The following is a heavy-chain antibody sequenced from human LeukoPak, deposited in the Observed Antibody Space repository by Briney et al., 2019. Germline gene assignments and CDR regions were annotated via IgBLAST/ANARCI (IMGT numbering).Heavy chain of an antibody. Sequence: ASVKVSCKASGYTFTGYYMHWVRQAPGQGLEWMGWINPNSGGTNYAQKFQGWVTMTRDTSISTAYMELSRLRSDDTAVYYCARVGYGDSSGYYAYWGQGTLVTVSS. CDR2: INPNSGGT. CDR1: GYTFTGYY. D-gene: IGHD3-22*01. CDR3: ARVGYGDSSGYYAY. J-gene: IGHJ4*02. V-gene: IGHV1-2*04.